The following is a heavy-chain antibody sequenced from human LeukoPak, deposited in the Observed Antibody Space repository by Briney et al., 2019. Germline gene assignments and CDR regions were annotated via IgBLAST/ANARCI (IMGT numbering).Heavy chain of an antibody. Sequence: GASVKVSCKASGYTFTGYYMHWVRQAPGQGLEWMEWINPNSGGTNYAQKFQGRVTMTRDTSISTAYMELSGLRSDDTAVYYCARAYYDSSGSTRGGYYYYMDVWGKGTTVTVSS. D-gene: IGHD3-22*01. CDR2: INPNSGGT. CDR3: ARAYYDSSGSTRGGYYYYMDV. V-gene: IGHV1-2*02. J-gene: IGHJ6*03. CDR1: GYTFTGYY.